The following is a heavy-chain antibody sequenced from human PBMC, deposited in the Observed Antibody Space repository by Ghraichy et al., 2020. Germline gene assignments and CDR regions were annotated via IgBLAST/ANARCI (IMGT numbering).Heavy chain of an antibody. V-gene: IGHV1-24*01. CDR2: FDPEDGET. J-gene: IGHJ6*02. Sequence: ASVKVSCKVSGYTLTELSMHWVRQAPGKGLEWMGGFDPEDGETIYAQKFQGRVTMTEDTSTDTAYMELRSLRSEDTAVYYCATIRNYYYGMDVWGQGTTVTVSS. CDR3: ATIRNYYYGMDV. CDR1: GYTLTELS.